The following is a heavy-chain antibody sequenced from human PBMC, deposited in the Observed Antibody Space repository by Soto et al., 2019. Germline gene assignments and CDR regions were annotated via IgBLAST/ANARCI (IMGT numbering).Heavy chain of an antibody. Sequence: SETLSLTCAVYGGSFSGYYWSWIRQPPGKGLEWIGEINHSGSTNYNPSLKSRVTISVDTSKNQFSLKLSSVTAADTAVYYCAREDYDILTGYGFWGQGTLVTVS. V-gene: IGHV4-34*01. D-gene: IGHD3-9*01. CDR1: GGSFSGYY. CDR2: INHSGST. CDR3: AREDYDILTGYGF. J-gene: IGHJ4*02.